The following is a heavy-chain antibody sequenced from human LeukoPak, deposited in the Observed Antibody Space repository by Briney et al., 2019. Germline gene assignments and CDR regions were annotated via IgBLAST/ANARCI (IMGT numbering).Heavy chain of an antibody. J-gene: IGHJ4*02. CDR2: INWNGGSI. V-gene: IGHV3-20*04. Sequence: GGSLRLSCAASGFRFDDYGMSWVRQAPGKGLQLVSGINWNGGSIGYADSVKGRFTISRDNAKNSLYLQMNSLRAEDTALYYCARATCSGGRCPDYWGQGTLVTVSS. D-gene: IGHD2-15*01. CDR3: ARATCSGGRCPDY. CDR1: GFRFDDYG.